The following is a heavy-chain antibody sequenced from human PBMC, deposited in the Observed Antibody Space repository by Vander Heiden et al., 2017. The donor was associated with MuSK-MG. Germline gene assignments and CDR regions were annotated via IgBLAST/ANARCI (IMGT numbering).Heavy chain of an antibody. V-gene: IGHV3-30-3*01. J-gene: IGHJ3*01. CDR2: ISYDGNNK. CDR1: GFPFRDYP. CDR3: AKARIATSVGLPFHT. Sequence: QVQLVESGGGVVQPGRSLRLPCTTAGFPFRDYPIYRVRPAPGKGLEWGAVISYDGNNKYYADSVKGRFTISRDNSKSMLYLQMNNLRADDTALYYCAKARIATSVGLPFHTWGQGTMVTVSS. D-gene: IGHD6-13*01.